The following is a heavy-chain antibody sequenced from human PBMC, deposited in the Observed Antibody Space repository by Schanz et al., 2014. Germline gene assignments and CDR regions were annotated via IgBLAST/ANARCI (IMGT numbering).Heavy chain of an antibody. Sequence: EVFLVESGGGLVQPGGSLRLSCAASGFAFSSFALSWVRQSPGKGLEWVSAISANDYDTYYAPSVKGRFTVSRDNSKNTLYLQMNSLRAEDTAVYYCAKVWKDHRIAGRPGWSDGMDVWGQGTTVTVSS. V-gene: IGHV3-23*04. CDR3: AKVWKDHRIAGRPGWSDGMDV. CDR2: ISANDYDT. J-gene: IGHJ6*02. D-gene: IGHD6-6*01. CDR1: GFAFSSFA.